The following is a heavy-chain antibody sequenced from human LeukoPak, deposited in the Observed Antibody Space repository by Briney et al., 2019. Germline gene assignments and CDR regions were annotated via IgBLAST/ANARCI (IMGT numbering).Heavy chain of an antibody. CDR3: ARDDGEYYDFWSGYYYYYMDV. CDR1: GYTFTSYG. J-gene: IGHJ6*03. Sequence: ASVKVSCKASGYTFTSYGISWVRQAPGQGLEWMGWISAYNGNTNYAQKLQGRVTMTTDTSTSTAYMELRSLRSDDTAVYYCARDDGEYYDFWSGYYYYYMDVWGKGTTVTVSS. CDR2: ISAYNGNT. V-gene: IGHV1-18*01. D-gene: IGHD3-3*01.